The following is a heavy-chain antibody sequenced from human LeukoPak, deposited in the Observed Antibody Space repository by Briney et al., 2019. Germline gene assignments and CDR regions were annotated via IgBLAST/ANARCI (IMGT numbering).Heavy chain of an antibody. Sequence: QPGGSLRLSCEASGFTFRTYWMHWVRQVPGKGLVWVSRTDTSGSSTNYADSVKGRFTISRDNAKNTLYLQMNSLRAEDTAVYYCAAGRGRFCSSSLCYGAGYFYYGMDVWGQGTTVIVSS. V-gene: IGHV3-74*01. D-gene: IGHD2-2*01. CDR1: GFTFRTYW. CDR3: AAGRGRFCSSSLCYGAGYFYYGMDV. J-gene: IGHJ6*02. CDR2: TDTSGSST.